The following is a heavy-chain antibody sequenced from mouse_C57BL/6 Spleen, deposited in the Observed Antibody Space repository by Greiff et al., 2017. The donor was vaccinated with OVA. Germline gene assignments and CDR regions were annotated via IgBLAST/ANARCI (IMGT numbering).Heavy chain of an antibody. D-gene: IGHD2-1*01. Sequence: EVKLMESGGGLVQPGGSLKLSCAASGFTFSDYYMYWVRQTPEKRLEWVAYISNGGGSTYYQDTVKGRFTISRDNAKNTLYLQMSRLKSEDTAMYYCAICYGNYLYYAMDYWGQGTSVTVSS. J-gene: IGHJ4*01. CDR1: GFTFSDYY. CDR2: ISNGGGST. CDR3: AICYGNYLYYAMDY. V-gene: IGHV5-12*01.